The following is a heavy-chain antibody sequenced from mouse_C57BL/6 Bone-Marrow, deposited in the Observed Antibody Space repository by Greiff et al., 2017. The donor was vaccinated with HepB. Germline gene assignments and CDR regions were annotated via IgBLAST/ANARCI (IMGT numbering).Heavy chain of an antibody. Sequence: VKLQESGAELVRPGTSVKVSCKASGYAFTNYLIEWVQQRPGQGLEWIGGINPGRGGTNYNEKFKGKATLTADKSSSTDYMQLRRLTSEDTAVYYEAGSSARVVARGRYYCDYWGQGTTLTVSS. D-gene: IGHD1-1*01. J-gene: IGHJ2*01. CDR2: INPGRGGT. V-gene: IGHV1-54*01. CDR1: GYAFTNYL. CDR3: AGSSARVVARGRYYCDY.